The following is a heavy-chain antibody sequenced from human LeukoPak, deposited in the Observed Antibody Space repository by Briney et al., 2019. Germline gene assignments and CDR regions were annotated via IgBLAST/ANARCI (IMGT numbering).Heavy chain of an antibody. V-gene: IGHV3-13*01. CDR3: ARVAKERVGGVYYFDY. Sequence: GGSLRLSSAASGFTFSDYDMHWVRQGPGNGLEWVSAIGTAGDTYYTGSVKGRFTISKENAKNSLYLQMNSLRAGDTAVYYCARVAKERVGGVYYFDYWGQGTLVTVSS. J-gene: IGHJ4*02. D-gene: IGHD1-1*01. CDR1: GFTFSDYD. CDR2: IGTAGDT.